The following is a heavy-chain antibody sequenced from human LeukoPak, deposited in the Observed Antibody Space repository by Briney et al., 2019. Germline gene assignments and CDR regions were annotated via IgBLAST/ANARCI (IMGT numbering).Heavy chain of an antibody. Sequence: PSETLSLTCAVCGGSFSGYYWSWIRQPPGKGLEWIGEINHSGSTNYNPSLKSRVTISVDTSKNQFSLKLSSVTAADTAVYYCARVRTIAAATFDYWGQGTLVTVSS. CDR2: INHSGST. V-gene: IGHV4-34*01. CDR3: ARVRTIAAATFDY. D-gene: IGHD6-13*01. CDR1: GGSFSGYY. J-gene: IGHJ4*02.